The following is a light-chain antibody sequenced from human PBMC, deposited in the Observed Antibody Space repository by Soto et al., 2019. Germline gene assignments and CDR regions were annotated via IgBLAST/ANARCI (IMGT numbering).Light chain of an antibody. CDR1: QSVSSN. Sequence: EIVMTQSPATLSVSPGERATLSCRASQSVSSNLAWYQQKPGQAPRLLIYGASTRATGIPARFSGSGSGTEFTLTVSSLQSEDFAVYYCQQYNNWPPVTFGQGTKVEIK. V-gene: IGKV3-15*01. J-gene: IGKJ1*01. CDR3: QQYNNWPPVT. CDR2: GAS.